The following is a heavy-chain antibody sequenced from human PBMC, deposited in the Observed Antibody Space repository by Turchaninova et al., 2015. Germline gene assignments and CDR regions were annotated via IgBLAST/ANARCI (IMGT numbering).Heavy chain of an antibody. CDR3: ARHSGGWSFDY. V-gene: IGHV4-59*08. D-gene: IGHD3-3*01. CDR1: GVSSSPYS. Sequence: QVLLQESGPGLVKPSETLSLTCTVSGVSSSPYSWRWIRKPPGKGLEWIAYIPYSGTAIYNRSIKSRVTISVDTSKNQVSLKLTAVTAADTAEYYCARHSGGWSFDYWGQGTLVTVSS. CDR2: IPYSGTA. J-gene: IGHJ4*02.